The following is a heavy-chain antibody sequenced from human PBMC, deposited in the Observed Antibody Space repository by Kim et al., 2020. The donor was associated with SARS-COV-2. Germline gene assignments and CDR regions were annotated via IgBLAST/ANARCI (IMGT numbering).Heavy chain of an antibody. Sequence: SETLSLTCAVSGASISYTNWWSWVRQPPGKGLEWIGDIYHSGSTNYNPSLESRVTISLDTSKNHFSLSLSSLTAADTAIYYCATGPNIATRPFYFDYWGQGALVTVFS. V-gene: IGHV4-4*02. CDR1: GASISYTNW. CDR3: ATGPNIATRPFYFDY. D-gene: IGHD6-6*01. CDR2: IYHSGST. J-gene: IGHJ4*02.